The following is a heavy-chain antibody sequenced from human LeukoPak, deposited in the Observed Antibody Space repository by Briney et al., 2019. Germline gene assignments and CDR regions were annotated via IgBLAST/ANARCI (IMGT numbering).Heavy chain of an antibody. Sequence: GGSLRLSCAASGFTFSSYAMHWVRQAPGKGLEYVSAISSNGGSTYYANSVKGRFTISRDNSKNTLYLQMGSLRAEDMAVYYCARERVRGTTFHYYYYMDVWGKGTTVTVSS. V-gene: IGHV3-64*01. CDR2: ISSNGGST. CDR3: ARERVRGTTFHYYYYMDV. D-gene: IGHD1-7*01. CDR1: GFTFSSYA. J-gene: IGHJ6*03.